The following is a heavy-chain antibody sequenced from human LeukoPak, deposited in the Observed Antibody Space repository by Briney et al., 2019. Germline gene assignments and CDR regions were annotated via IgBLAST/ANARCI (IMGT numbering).Heavy chain of an antibody. CDR2: IYHSGST. Sequence: PSETLSLTCTVSGGSISSTNYYGDWIRQPPGKGLEWIGTIYHSGSTYYNPSLKSRVTISVDTSKNQFSLKLSSVTAADTAVYYCARPLGSVGYYYMDVWGKGTTVTVSS. CDR1: GGSISSTNYY. CDR3: ARPLGSVGYYYMDV. V-gene: IGHV4-39*01. D-gene: IGHD1-26*01. J-gene: IGHJ6*03.